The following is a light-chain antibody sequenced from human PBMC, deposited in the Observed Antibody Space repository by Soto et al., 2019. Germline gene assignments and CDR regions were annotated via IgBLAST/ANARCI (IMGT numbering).Light chain of an antibody. Sequence: IVLTQSPGTLSLSPGERATLSCRATQRLSSSYLAWYQQKPGQAPRLLIYGASSRAAGIPDRFTGSGSGTEFTLTIRRLEPEDFAVYFCQQHRTFGQGTKVEV. CDR2: GAS. CDR3: QQHRT. CDR1: QRLSSSY. V-gene: IGKV3-20*01. J-gene: IGKJ1*01.